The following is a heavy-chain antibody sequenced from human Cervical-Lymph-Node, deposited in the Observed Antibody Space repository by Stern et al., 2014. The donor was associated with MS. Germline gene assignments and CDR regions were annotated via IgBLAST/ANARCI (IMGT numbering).Heavy chain of an antibody. CDR2: SDSEDCGE. D-gene: IGHD3-22*01. Sequence: QVQLVESGAEVKKPGASVKVSCKVSGYTLSKVSMHWVRQAPGKGLEWMGTSDSEDCGEIYAQTFEARVSMTEDTSTDTAYMELSSLTSDDTAVYYCATDRNDTGLEAFDLWVQGTMVTVSS. V-gene: IGHV1-24*01. CDR1: GYTLSKVS. J-gene: IGHJ3*01. CDR3: ATDRNDTGLEAFDL.